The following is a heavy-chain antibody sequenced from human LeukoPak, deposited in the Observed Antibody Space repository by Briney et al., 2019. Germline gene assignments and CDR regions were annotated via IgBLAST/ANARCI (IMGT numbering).Heavy chain of an antibody. D-gene: IGHD6-19*01. CDR1: GGTFSSYA. CDR3: ASVESSGWLLIPTI. Sequence: GASVKVSCKASGGTFSSYAISWVRQAPGQGLEWMGGIIPIFGTANYAQKFQGRVTITADESTSTAYMELSSLRSEDTAVYYCASVESSGWLLIPTIWGQGTLVTVSS. J-gene: IGHJ4*02. V-gene: IGHV1-69*13. CDR2: IIPIFGTA.